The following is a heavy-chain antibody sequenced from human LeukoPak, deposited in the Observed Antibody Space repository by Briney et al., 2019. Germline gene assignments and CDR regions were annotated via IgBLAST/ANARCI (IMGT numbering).Heavy chain of an antibody. J-gene: IGHJ4*02. V-gene: IGHV3-30*03. Sequence: PGGSLRLSCAASGFTFSSYGMHWVHQAPGKGLEWVAVISYDGSNKYYADSVKGRFTISRDNSKNTLYLQMNSLRAEDTALYYCASLLVAGVESVDYWGQGTLVTVSS. CDR2: ISYDGSNK. D-gene: IGHD6-19*01. CDR1: GFTFSSYG. CDR3: ASLLVAGVESVDY.